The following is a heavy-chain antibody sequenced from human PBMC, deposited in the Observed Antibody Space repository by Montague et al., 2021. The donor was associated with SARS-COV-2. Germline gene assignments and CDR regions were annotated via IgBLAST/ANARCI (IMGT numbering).Heavy chain of an antibody. J-gene: IGHJ6*02. D-gene: IGHD3-10*01. CDR3: ARDLAGYYGSGSYGGMDG. V-gene: IGHV4-39*07. Sequence: SETLSLTCTVSGGSISSSSYYWGWIRQPPGKGLEWIGSIYYSGSTYYNPSLKSRVTISVDTSKNQFSLKLSSVTAADTAVYYCARDLAGYYGSGSYGGMDGWGQGTTVTASS. CDR2: IYYSGST. CDR1: GGSISSSSYY.